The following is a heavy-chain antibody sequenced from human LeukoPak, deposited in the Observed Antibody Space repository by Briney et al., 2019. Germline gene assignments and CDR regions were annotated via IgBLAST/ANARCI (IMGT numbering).Heavy chain of an antibody. V-gene: IGHV3-23*01. Sequence: GGSPRLSCAASGFTFSSYAMSWVRQAPGKGLEWVSAISGSGGSTYYADSVKGRFTISRDNSKNTLYLQMNSLRAEDTAVYYCAIRYYDSSGPYYYYGMDVWGQGTTVTVSS. CDR1: GFTFSSYA. J-gene: IGHJ6*02. CDR2: ISGSGGST. D-gene: IGHD3-22*01. CDR3: AIRYYDSSGPYYYYGMDV.